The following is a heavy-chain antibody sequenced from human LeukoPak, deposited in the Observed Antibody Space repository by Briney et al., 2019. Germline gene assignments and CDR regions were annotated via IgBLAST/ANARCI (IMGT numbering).Heavy chain of an antibody. J-gene: IGHJ2*01. D-gene: IGHD3-22*01. CDR2: IYYSGST. Sequence: SETLSLTCTVSGGSISSSSYYWGWIRQPPGKGLEWIGSIYYSGSTYYNPSLKSRVTISVDTSKNQFSLKLSSVTAADTAVYYCARRNTMIVVVIKGGWYFDLWGRGTLVTVSS. CDR3: ARRNTMIVVVIKGGWYFDL. V-gene: IGHV4-39*01. CDR1: GGSISSSSYY.